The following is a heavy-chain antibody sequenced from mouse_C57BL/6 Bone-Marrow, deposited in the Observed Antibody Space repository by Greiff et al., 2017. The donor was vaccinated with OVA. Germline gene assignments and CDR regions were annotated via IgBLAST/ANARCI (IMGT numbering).Heavy chain of an antibody. CDR1: GYTFTDYN. Sequence: EVQLQQSGPELVKPGASVKIPCKASGYTFTDYNMDWVKQSHGTSLEWIGDINPNNGGTIYNQKFTGKATLTVDKSSSTAYMELRSLTSEDTAVYYCARRSTTVVDWFAYWGQGTLVTVSA. D-gene: IGHD1-1*01. J-gene: IGHJ3*01. V-gene: IGHV1-18*01. CDR2: INPNNGGT. CDR3: ARRSTTVVDWFAY.